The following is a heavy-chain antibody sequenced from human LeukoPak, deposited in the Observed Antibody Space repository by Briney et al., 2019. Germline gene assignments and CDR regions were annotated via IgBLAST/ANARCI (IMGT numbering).Heavy chain of an antibody. CDR1: GFTFSSYA. D-gene: IGHD1-7*01. CDR2: ISGSGGST. J-gene: IGHJ4*02. CDR3: AKDRLALYNWNYEVADY. Sequence: GGSLRLSCAASGFTFSSYAMSWVRQAPGKGLEWVSAISGSGGSTYYADSVKGRFTISRDNSKNTLYLQMNSLRAEDTAVYYCAKDRLALYNWNYEVADYWGQGTLVTVSS. V-gene: IGHV3-23*01.